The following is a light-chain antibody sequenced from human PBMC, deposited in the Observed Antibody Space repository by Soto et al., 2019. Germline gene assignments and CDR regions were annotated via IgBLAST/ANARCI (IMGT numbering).Light chain of an antibody. Sequence: DIGLTQSPATLSLCPGERATLSCRASQSVSSYLAWYQQKPGQAPRLLIYDASNRATGIPARFSGSGSGTDFTLTISSLEPEDFAVYYCQQRSNWPPTWTFGQGTKVDIK. V-gene: IGKV3-11*01. CDR3: QQRSNWPPTWT. J-gene: IGKJ1*01. CDR2: DAS. CDR1: QSVSSY.